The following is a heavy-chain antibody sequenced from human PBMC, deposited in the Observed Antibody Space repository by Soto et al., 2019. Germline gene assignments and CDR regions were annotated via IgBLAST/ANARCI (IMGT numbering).Heavy chain of an antibody. Sequence: QVTLKESGPVLVKPTETLTLTCTVSGFSLSNARIDVSWIRQPPGKALEWLAHIFSNDEKSYSTSLKSRLTISKNTATSQVVLTMPNMDPVDTATYSCARIRYYDYGWGSYRYPNPYYFDYWLQGTLVTASS. CDR3: ARIRYYDYGWGSYRYPNPYYFDY. J-gene: IGHJ4*02. CDR2: IFSNDEK. V-gene: IGHV2-26*01. D-gene: IGHD3-16*02. CDR1: GFSLSNARID.